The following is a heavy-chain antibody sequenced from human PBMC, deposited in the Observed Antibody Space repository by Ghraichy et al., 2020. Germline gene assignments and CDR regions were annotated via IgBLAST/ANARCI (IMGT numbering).Heavy chain of an antibody. CDR2: ISGDTSAI. CDR3: ARGRLNRDNWFDA. V-gene: IGHV3-48*04. CDR1: GFIFSSFG. Sequence: GESLRLSCAASGFIFSSFGMNWVRQAPGKGLEWLSYISGDTSAIHYADSVKGRFTISRDNADNSLFLQMNSLRADDTALYFCARGRLNRDNWFDAWGQGTLVTVSS. J-gene: IGHJ5*02.